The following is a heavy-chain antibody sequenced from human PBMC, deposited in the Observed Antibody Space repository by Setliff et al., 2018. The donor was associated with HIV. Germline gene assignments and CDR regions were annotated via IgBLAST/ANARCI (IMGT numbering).Heavy chain of an antibody. CDR3: AIHTVFVRYFDH. CDR2: FYYTGST. CDR1: AASIRSHY. Sequence: PSETLSLTCTVSAASIRSHYWSWIRQSPGKGLEWIGNFYYTGSTDYNPSFKSRVTISLDKSNNQISLNLSSATAADTAVYYCAIHTVFVRYFDHWGQGMLVTVSS. J-gene: IGHJ4*02. V-gene: IGHV4-59*11. D-gene: IGHD2-2*02.